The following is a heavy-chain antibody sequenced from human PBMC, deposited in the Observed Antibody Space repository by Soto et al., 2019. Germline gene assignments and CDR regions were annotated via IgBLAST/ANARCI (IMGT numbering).Heavy chain of an antibody. D-gene: IGHD3-10*01. CDR2: ISGSGGST. CDR1: GFTFSSYA. Sequence: GGSLRLSCAASGFTFSSYAMSWVRQAPGKGLEWVSAISGSGGSTYYADSVKGRFTISRDNSKNTLYLQMNSLRAEDTAVYYCAKDWGYYGSGSYYGIDYWGQGTLVTVSS. J-gene: IGHJ4*02. CDR3: AKDWGYYGSGSYYGIDY. V-gene: IGHV3-23*01.